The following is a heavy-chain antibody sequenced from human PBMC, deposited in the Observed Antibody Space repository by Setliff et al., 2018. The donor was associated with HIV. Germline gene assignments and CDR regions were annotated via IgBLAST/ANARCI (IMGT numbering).Heavy chain of an antibody. Sequence: GGSLRLSCAASGFTVSSNYVSWVRQAPGKGLEWVSVIYSGGSTYYADSVKGRFTISRDNSKNTLYLQMNSLRAEDTAVYYCARAMVPDSSGYYRPPAFDIWGQGTMVTVSS. V-gene: IGHV3-53*01. CDR2: IYSGGST. CDR1: GFTVSSNY. D-gene: IGHD3-22*01. CDR3: ARAMVPDSSGYYRPPAFDI. J-gene: IGHJ3*02.